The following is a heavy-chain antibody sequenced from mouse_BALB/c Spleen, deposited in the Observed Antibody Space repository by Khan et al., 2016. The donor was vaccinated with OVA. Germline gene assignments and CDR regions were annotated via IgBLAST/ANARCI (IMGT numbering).Heavy chain of an antibody. CDR1: GFTFSSYA. CDR3: TRLVDY. Sequence: DVRLVESGGGLVKPGGSLKLSCAASGFTFSSYAVSWVRQTPEKRLEWVASISSGGSTYYPDSVKGRLIISRDDARNILYLQMSRLRSEDTAMYYCTRLVDYWGQGTSVTVSS. CDR2: ISSGGST. J-gene: IGHJ4*01. V-gene: IGHV5-6-5*01.